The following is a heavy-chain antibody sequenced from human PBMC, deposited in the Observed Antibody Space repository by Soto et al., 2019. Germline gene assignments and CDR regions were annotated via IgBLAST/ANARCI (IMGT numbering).Heavy chain of an antibody. J-gene: IGHJ4*02. CDR3: VGGWNDF. CDR2: IKSKRDGGTK. D-gene: IGHD1-1*01. V-gene: IGHV3-15*01. CDR1: GFMFSSAW. Sequence: HLVESGGDLVKPGGSLRLSCAASGFMFSSAWMSWVRQAPGKGLEWVGRIKSKRDGGTKDYAPPGKGRFVISRDDSKNTLYLQRNSLTTDDTAVYYCVGGWNDFWGQGTLVAVSS.